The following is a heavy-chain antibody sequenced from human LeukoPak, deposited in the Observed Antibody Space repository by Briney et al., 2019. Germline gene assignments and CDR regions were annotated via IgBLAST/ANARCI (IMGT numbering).Heavy chain of an antibody. Sequence: ASVTVSCKASGYTFTSYGISWVRQATGQGLEWMGWISAYNGNTNYAQKLQGRVTMTTDTSTSTAYMELRSLRSDDTAVYYCARHADYYGSGSPYYFDYWGQGTRVTVSS. D-gene: IGHD3-10*01. J-gene: IGHJ4*02. CDR1: GYTFTSYG. CDR3: ARHADYYGSGSPYYFDY. V-gene: IGHV1-18*01. CDR2: ISAYNGNT.